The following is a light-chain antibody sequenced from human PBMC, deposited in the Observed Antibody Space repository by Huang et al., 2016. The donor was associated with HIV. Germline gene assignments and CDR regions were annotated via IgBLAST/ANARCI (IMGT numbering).Light chain of an antibody. CDR2: GAS. CDR1: QSVTST. Sequence: EIVMTQSPATLSVSPGERATLSFRAIQSVTSTLAWYQQKPWQAPRLLIYGASPRATGIPARFSGSGSGTEFSLTISSLQSEDFAVYYCHQYNKWPPIFGQGTKLEIK. J-gene: IGKJ2*01. CDR3: HQYNKWPPI. V-gene: IGKV3-15*01.